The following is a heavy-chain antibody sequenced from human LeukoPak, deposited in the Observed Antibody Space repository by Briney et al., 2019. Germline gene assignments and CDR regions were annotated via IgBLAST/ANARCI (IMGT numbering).Heavy chain of an antibody. CDR2: ISGSGGST. D-gene: IGHD6-13*01. CDR1: GFTFSSYG. J-gene: IGHJ6*03. Sequence: PGGSLRLSCAASGFTFSSYGMSWVRQAPGKGLEWVSAISGSGGSTYYADSVKGRFTISRDNSKNTLYLQMNSLRAEDTAVYYCAKGIAAAGSYYYMDVWGKGTTVTVSS. V-gene: IGHV3-23*01. CDR3: AKGIAAAGSYYYMDV.